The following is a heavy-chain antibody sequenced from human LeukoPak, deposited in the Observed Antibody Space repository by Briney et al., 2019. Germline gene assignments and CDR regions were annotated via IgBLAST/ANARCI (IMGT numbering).Heavy chain of an antibody. CDR1: GFTFSSYG. CDR2: TRNKANSYTT. V-gene: IGHV3-72*01. D-gene: IGHD3-3*01. J-gene: IGHJ6*03. CDR3: ARDPDYDFWSGSPGGYYMDV. Sequence: GGSLRLSCAASGFTFSSYGMHWVRQAPGKGLEWVGRTRNKANSYTTEYAASVKGRFTISRDDSKNSLYLQMNSLKTEDTAVYYCARDPDYDFWSGSPGGYYMDVWGKGTTVTVSS.